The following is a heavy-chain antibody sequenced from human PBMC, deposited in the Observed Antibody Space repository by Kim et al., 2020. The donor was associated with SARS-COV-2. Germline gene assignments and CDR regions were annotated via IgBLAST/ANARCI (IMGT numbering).Heavy chain of an antibody. J-gene: IGHJ4*02. D-gene: IGHD2-15*01. CDR3: AKSLDPGIYCFDY. CDR1: GFTFSNYG. V-gene: IGHV3-30*18. Sequence: GGSLRLSCAASGFTFSNYGMHWVRQAPGKGLEWVAVLLYDGTNKYYADSVKGRFTISRDNSKNTLYLQMNSLRAEDTAVYYCAKSLDPGIYCFDYWGQGTLVTVSS. CDR2: LLYDGTNK.